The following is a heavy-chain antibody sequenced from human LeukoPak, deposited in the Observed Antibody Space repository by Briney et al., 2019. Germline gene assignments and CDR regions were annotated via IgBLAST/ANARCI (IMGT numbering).Heavy chain of an antibody. J-gene: IGHJ4*02. CDR3: AKDRTRYYYDSSGYYYVGLL. D-gene: IGHD3-22*01. Sequence: GGSLRLSCAASGFTFSSYAMSWVRQAPGKGLEWVSAISGSGGSTYYADSVKGRFTISRDNSKNTLYLQVNSLRAEDTAVHYCAKDRTRYYYDSSGYYYVGLLWGQGTLVTVSS. CDR2: ISGSGGST. V-gene: IGHV3-23*01. CDR1: GFTFSSYA.